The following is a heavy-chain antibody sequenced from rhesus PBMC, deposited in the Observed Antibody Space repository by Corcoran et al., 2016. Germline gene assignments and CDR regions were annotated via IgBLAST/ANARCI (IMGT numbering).Heavy chain of an antibody. CDR1: GGSLRSNY. D-gene: IGHD1-1-1*01. Sequence: QVQLQESGPGLVKPSATLSLTCAVSGGSLRSNYWSWIRQAPGRGLEWIGYIFSSGSTYYNPSLQSRVTLSVDTSKNQFSLKLTSVTAADTAVYYCALRYEVWGPGVLVTVSS. J-gene: IGHJ5-1*01. V-gene: IGHV4S11*01. CDR3: ALRYEV. CDR2: IFSSGST.